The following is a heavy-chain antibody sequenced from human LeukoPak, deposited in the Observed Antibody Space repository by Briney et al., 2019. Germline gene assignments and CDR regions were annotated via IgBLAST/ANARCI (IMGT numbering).Heavy chain of an antibody. V-gene: IGHV3-23*01. CDR2: ISGSGGST. D-gene: IGHD6-13*01. J-gene: IGHJ3*02. Sequence: GGTLRLSCAASGFTFSSYAMSWVRQASGKGLEWGSAISGSGGSTYYADSVKGRFPISRDNSKHTLYLQMNSLRGEDTAVYYCAKDGTRLGIAAAGRGEDRAFDIWGQGTMVTVSS. CDR3: AKDGTRLGIAAAGRGEDRAFDI. CDR1: GFTFSSYA.